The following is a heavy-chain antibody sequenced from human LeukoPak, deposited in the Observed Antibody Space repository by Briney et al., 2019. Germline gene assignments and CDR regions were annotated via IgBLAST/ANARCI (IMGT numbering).Heavy chain of an antibody. CDR3: ARWSGSVTARNYYYYMDV. CDR1: GGSISSYY. J-gene: IGHJ6*03. D-gene: IGHD6-6*01. CDR2: IYTSGTT. V-gene: IGHV4-4*09. Sequence: NPSETLSLTCTVSGGSISSYYWSWVRQPPGKGLEWVGRIYTSGTTYYNPSLRTRVTISVDTSRNQFSLNLSSVTAADTAVYYCARWSGSVTARNYYYYMDVWGEGTTVTVSS.